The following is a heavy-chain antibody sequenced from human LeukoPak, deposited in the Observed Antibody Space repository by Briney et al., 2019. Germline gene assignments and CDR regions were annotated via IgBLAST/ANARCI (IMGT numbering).Heavy chain of an antibody. V-gene: IGHV3-23*01. D-gene: IGHD6-19*01. CDR2: IIGSGSST. CDR1: GFTVSSNY. CDR3: AKNAGYSSGWHLDF. Sequence: GGSLRLSCAASGFTVSSNYMTWVRQAPGKGLEWVSSIIGSGSSTNYADSVKGRFTISRDNSKNTLSLQMNSLRAEDTAVYYCAKNAGYSSGWHLDFRGQGTLVTVSS. J-gene: IGHJ4*02.